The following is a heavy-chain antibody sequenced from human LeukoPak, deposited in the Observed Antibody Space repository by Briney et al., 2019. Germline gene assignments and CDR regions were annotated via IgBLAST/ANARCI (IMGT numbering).Heavy chain of an antibody. J-gene: IGHJ4*02. CDR2: IIPIFGTA. D-gene: IGHD4-17*01. Sequence: EASVKVSCKASGGTFSSYAISWVRQAPGQGLEWMGGIIPIFGTANYAQKFQGRVTITADESTGTAYMELSSLRSEDTAVYYCARGYGDYVFYFDYWGQGTLVTVSS. CDR3: ARGYGDYVFYFDY. V-gene: IGHV1-69*13. CDR1: GGTFSSYA.